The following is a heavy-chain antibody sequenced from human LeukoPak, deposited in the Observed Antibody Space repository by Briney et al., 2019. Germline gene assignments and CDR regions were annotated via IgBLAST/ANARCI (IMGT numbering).Heavy chain of an antibody. CDR1: GRSFSGYY. V-gene: IGHV4-34*01. CDR3: ARRPWYYYDSSGYYSIRDPNWFDP. Sequence: SETLSLTCAVYGRSFSGYYWSWIRQPPGKGLEWIGEINHSGSTNYNPSLKSRVTISVDTFKNQFSLKLSSVTAADTAVYYCARRPWYYYDSSGYYSIRDPNWFDPWDQGTLVTVSS. D-gene: IGHD3-22*01. CDR2: INHSGST. J-gene: IGHJ5*02.